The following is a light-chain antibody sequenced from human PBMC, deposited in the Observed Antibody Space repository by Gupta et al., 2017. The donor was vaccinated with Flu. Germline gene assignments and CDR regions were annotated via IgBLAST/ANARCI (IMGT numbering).Light chain of an antibody. CDR1: SSDVGRSNS. CDR2: DVS. Sequence: SALTQPASVSGSPGQSITISCTGTSSDVGRSNSISWYQQHPGKAPKLMIYDVSNRPSGVSSRFSGSKSGSTASLTIPGLGAEDVSDYYCSSDTSTNTFYVFGTGTKVTVL. CDR3: SSDTSTNTFYV. J-gene: IGLJ1*01. V-gene: IGLV2-14*01.